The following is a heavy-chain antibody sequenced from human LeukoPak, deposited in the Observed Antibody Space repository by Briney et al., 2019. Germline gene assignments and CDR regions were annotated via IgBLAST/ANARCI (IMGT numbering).Heavy chain of an antibody. J-gene: IGHJ4*02. CDR3: ARDGDYWDY. CDR1: GFTFSSYE. V-gene: IGHV3-48*03. Sequence: AGSLRLSCAASGFTFSSYEMNWVRQAPGKGLEWVSYISSSGSTIYYADSVKGRFTISRDNAKNSLYLQMNSLRAEDTAVYYCARDGDYWDYWGQGTLVTVSS. D-gene: IGHD2-15*01. CDR2: ISSSGSTI.